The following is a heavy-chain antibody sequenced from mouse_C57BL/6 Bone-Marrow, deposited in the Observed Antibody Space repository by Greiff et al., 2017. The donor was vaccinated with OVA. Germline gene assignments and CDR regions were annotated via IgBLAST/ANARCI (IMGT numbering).Heavy chain of an antibody. CDR3: ARRGNYYGSSSAWFAY. CDR1: GFSLTSYG. V-gene: IGHV2-2*01. Sequence: VQRVESGPGLVQPSQSLSITCTVSGFSLTSYGVHWVRQSPGKGLEWLGVIWSGGSTDYNAAFISRLSISKDNSKSQVFFKMNSLQADDTAIYYCARRGNYYGSSSAWFAYWGQGTLVTVSA. D-gene: IGHD1-1*01. CDR2: IWSGGST. J-gene: IGHJ3*01.